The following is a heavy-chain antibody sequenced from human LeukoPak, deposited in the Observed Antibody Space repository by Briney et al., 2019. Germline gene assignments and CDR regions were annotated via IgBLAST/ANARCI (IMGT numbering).Heavy chain of an antibody. V-gene: IGHV4-59*01. CDR1: GGSISGYY. J-gene: IGHJ4*02. CDR2: IYYSGST. Sequence: SETLSLTCTVSGGSISGYYWSWIRQPPGKGLEWIGYIYYSGSTNYNPSLKSRVTISVDTSKNQFSLKLSSVTAADTAVYYCARIPVDRYCSSTSCYYFDYWGQGTLVTVSS. D-gene: IGHD2-2*01. CDR3: ARIPVDRYCSSTSCYYFDY.